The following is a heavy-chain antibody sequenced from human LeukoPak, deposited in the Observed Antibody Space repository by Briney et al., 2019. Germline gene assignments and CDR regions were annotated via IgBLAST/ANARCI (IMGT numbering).Heavy chain of an antibody. CDR2: ISSSGSTI. J-gene: IGHJ3*02. V-gene: IGHV3-11*04. D-gene: IGHD2-2*01. CDR3: ARLVRRDCSSTSCFDAFDI. CDR1: GFTFSDYY. Sequence: PGGSLRLSCAASGFTFSDYYMSWIRQAPGKGLEWVSYISSSGSTIYYADSVRGRFTISRDNAKNSLYLQMNSLRAEDTAVYYCARLVRRDCSSTSCFDAFDIWGQGTMVTVSS.